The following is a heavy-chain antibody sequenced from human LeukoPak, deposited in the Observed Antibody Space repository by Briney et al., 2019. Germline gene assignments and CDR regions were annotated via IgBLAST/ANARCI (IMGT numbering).Heavy chain of an antibody. CDR3: TREHRGGYYFDY. CDR2: IMPIFGTA. D-gene: IGHD3-10*01. Sequence: GASVTVSCKASGGTFSSYAISWVRQAPGQGLEWMGGIMPIFGTANYAQKFQGRVTITADESTSTAYMELSSLRSEDTAVYYCTREHRGGYYFDYWGQGTLVTVSS. V-gene: IGHV1-69*13. J-gene: IGHJ4*02. CDR1: GGTFSSYA.